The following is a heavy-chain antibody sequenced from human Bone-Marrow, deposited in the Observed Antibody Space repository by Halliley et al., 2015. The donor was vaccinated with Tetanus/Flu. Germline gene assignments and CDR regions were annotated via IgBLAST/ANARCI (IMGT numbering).Heavy chain of an antibody. V-gene: IGHV3-33*06. J-gene: IGHJ4*02. CDR2: IWYDGSRK. CDR3: AKDRGSHTTPFSY. CDR1: GFNFSNYG. Sequence: SLRLSCATSGFNFSNYGLHWVRQAPGKGLEWVAVIWYDGSRKYYADSVRGRFIISRDNSKNTVYLQMNSLGGEDTAMYYCAKDRGSHTTPFSYWGQGTLVTVSS. D-gene: IGHD3-10*01.